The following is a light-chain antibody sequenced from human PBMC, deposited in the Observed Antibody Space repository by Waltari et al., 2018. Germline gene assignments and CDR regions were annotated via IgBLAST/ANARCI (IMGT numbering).Light chain of an antibody. V-gene: IGLV1-44*01. Sequence: VLTQPPSASGTSGQRVTLSCSGSLSNIGSNTVNWYQVLPRTAPRLLIFTNTQRTSGVPDRFSAARSSTTASLAISGLQSDDEADYYCATWDDSINNPVFGGGTKLTVL. CDR3: ATWDDSINNPV. CDR2: TNT. CDR1: LSNIGSNT. J-gene: IGLJ3*02.